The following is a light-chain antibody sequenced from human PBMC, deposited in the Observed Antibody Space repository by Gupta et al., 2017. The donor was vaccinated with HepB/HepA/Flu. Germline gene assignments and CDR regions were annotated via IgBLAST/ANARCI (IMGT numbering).Light chain of an antibody. Sequence: EIVFTQSPGTLSLSPGERATLSCRASQSVSNYLAWYQQRPGQAPRLLIYHASNRATGIPARFSGSGSGTDFTLTISSLEPEDFAVYYCQQRGNSITFGQGTRLEIK. CDR3: QQRGNSIT. CDR2: HAS. V-gene: IGKV3-11*01. J-gene: IGKJ5*01. CDR1: QSVSNY.